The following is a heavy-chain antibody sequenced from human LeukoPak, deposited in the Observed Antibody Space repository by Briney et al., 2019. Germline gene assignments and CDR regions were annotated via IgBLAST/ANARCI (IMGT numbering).Heavy chain of an antibody. J-gene: IGHJ6*02. CDR2: IKQDGSEK. Sequence: GGSLRLSCAASGFTFSSYWMSWVRQAPGKGLEWVANIKQDGSEKYYVDSVKGRFTISRDKAKNSLYLQMNSLRAEDTAVYYCARYSGSYEVNYYYYYGMDVWGQGTTVTVSS. D-gene: IGHD1-26*01. CDR1: GFTFSSYW. V-gene: IGHV3-7*03. CDR3: ARYSGSYEVNYYYYYGMDV.